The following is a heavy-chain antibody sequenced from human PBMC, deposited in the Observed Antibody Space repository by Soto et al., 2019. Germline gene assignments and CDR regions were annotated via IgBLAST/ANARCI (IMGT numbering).Heavy chain of an antibody. CDR1: GFTFSTYT. D-gene: IGHD4-17*01. Sequence: QVQLVESGGGVVQPGGSLRLSCAASGFTFSTYTLHWVRQAPGKGLEWVAVISFDESSKFYADSVKGRFTISRDNSKNTLYLQMNSLRAEDTAVYYCARDFSTTAPSDYWGQGTLVTVSS. CDR2: ISFDESSK. V-gene: IGHV3-30-3*01. J-gene: IGHJ4*02. CDR3: ARDFSTTAPSDY.